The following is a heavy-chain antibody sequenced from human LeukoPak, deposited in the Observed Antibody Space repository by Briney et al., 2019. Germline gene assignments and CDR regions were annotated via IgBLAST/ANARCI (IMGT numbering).Heavy chain of an antibody. D-gene: IGHD3-22*01. CDR3: AREYYYDSSGYYHSDY. V-gene: IGHV4-30-4*01. CDR2: IYYSGST. J-gene: IGHJ4*02. CDR1: GGSISSGDYY. Sequence: SETLSLTCTVSGGSISSGDYYWSWIRQPPGKGLEWIGYIYYSGSTYYNPSLESRVTISVDTSKNQFSLKLSSVTAADTAVYYCAREYYYDSSGYYHSDYWGQGTLVTVSS.